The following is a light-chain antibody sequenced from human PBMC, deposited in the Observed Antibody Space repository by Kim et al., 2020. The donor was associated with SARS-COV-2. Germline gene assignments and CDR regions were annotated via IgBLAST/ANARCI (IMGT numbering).Light chain of an antibody. V-gene: IGKV1-27*01. CDR2: AAS. J-gene: IGKJ1*01. CDR3: QKYNGAAWT. Sequence: DIQMTQSPSSLSASVGDRVTIPCRASQGISKDLAWYQQKPGNAPKLLIFAASALQSGVPTRFSGSGSGTDFTLTISSLQPEDVATYYCQKYNGAAWTFGQGTKLEI. CDR1: QGISKD.